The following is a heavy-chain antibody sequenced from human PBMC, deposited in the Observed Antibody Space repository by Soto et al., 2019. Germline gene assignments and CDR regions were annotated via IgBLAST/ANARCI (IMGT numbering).Heavy chain of an antibody. Sequence: QITLKESGPTLVKPTQTLTLTCTFSGFSLSSTRMAVGWIRQPPGKALEWLALIYWDDDKRYSPFLKSRLTITKDTSKNLVVLTMSPMDPVDTARYYCAHIVVAGLGYYFDYWGQGTLVTVSS. V-gene: IGHV2-5*02. CDR2: IYWDDDK. J-gene: IGHJ4*02. CDR1: GFSLSSTRMA. D-gene: IGHD6-19*01. CDR3: AHIVVAGLGYYFDY.